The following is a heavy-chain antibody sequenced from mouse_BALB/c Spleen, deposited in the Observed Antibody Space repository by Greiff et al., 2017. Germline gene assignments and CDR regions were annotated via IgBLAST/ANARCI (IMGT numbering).Heavy chain of an antibody. CDR1: GYSFTSYW. CDR3: ARPPDGYYFDY. D-gene: IGHD2-3*01. J-gene: IGHJ2*01. CDR2: IDPSDSET. V-gene: IGHV1S127*01. Sequence: QVQLQQSGPQLVRPGASVKISCKASGYSFTSYWMHWVKQRPGQGLEWIGMIDPSDSETRLNQKFKDKATLTVDKSSSTAYMQLSSPTSEDSAVYYCARPPDGYYFDYWGQGTTLTVSS.